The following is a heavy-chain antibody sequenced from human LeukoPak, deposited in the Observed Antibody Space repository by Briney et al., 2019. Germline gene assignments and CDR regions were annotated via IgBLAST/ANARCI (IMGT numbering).Heavy chain of an antibody. J-gene: IGHJ4*02. CDR3: AKVPYDSSGPFDY. Sequence: GGSLRLSCAASGFTFISYGMHWVRQAPGKGLEGVAVISYDGSNKYYADSVKGRFTISRDNSKNTLYLQMNSLRAEDTAVYYCAKVPYDSSGPFDYWGQGTLVTVSS. CDR2: ISYDGSNK. V-gene: IGHV3-30*18. CDR1: GFTFISYG. D-gene: IGHD3-22*01.